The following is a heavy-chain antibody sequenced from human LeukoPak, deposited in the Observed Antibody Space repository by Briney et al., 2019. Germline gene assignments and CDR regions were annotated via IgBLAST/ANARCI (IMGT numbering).Heavy chain of an antibody. CDR2: IYYSGST. D-gene: IGHD3-3*01. CDR3: ARGPRGWSGYPYYFDY. Sequence: PSETLSLTCTVSGGSISSSSYYWGWIRQPPGKGLEWIGSIYYSGSTNYNPSLKSRVTISVDTSRNQFSLKLSSVTAADTAVYYCARGPRGWSGYPYYFDYWGQGTLVTVSS. J-gene: IGHJ4*02. V-gene: IGHV4-39*07. CDR1: GGSISSSSYY.